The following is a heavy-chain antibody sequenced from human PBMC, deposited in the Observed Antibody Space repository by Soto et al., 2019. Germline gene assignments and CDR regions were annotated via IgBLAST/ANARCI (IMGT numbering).Heavy chain of an antibody. D-gene: IGHD6-13*01. V-gene: IGHV4-30-4*01. Sequence: PSETLSLTCTVSGGSISSGDYYWSWIRHPPGKGLEWIGYIYYSGSTYYNPSLKSRVTISVDTSKNQFSLKLSSVTAADTAVYYCARERAVPGYSSSFDYWGQGTLVTV. CDR3: ARERAVPGYSSSFDY. CDR1: GGSISSGDYY. J-gene: IGHJ4*02. CDR2: IYYSGST.